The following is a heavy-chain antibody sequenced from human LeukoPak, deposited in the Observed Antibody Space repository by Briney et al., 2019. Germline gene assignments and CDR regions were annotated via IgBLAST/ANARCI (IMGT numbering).Heavy chain of an antibody. D-gene: IGHD1-1*01. CDR1: GFTFTDYA. V-gene: IGHV3-23*01. J-gene: IGHJ4*02. CDR3: AKGLTTNCRGCYFDY. Sequence: PGGSLRLSCAASGFTFTDYAMTWVRQAPGKGLEWVSAITNCGDTTYYADSVKGRFTISRDNSRNTLSLQMSSLRAEDTAVYYCAKGLTTNCRGCYFDYWGQGTLVTVSS. CDR2: ITNCGDTT.